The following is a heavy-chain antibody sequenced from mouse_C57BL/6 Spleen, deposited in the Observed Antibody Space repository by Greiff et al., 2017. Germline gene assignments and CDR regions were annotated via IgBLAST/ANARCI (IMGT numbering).Heavy chain of an antibody. CDR1: GFTFSDYG. CDR3: ARGRYYYGSSYGYFDV. J-gene: IGHJ1*03. Sequence: EVQVVESGGGLVKPGGSLKLSCAASGFTFSDYGMHWVRQAPEKGLEWVAYISSGSSTIYYADTVKGRFTISRDNAKNTLFLQMTSLRSEDTAMYYCARGRYYYGSSYGYFDVWGTGTTVTVSS. V-gene: IGHV5-17*01. CDR2: ISSGSSTI. D-gene: IGHD1-1*01.